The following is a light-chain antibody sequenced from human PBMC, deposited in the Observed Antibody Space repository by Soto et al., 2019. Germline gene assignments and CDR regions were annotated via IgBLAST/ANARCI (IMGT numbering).Light chain of an antibody. J-gene: IGKJ4*01. V-gene: IGKV3-15*01. Sequence: EIVLTQSPATLSLSPGERATLSCMASQGVSSYLAWYQQKPGQAPRLLIYDASNRATGIPARFSGSGSGTQFTLTISSLQSEDFAVYYCQQHNNWPLTFGGGTKVDIK. CDR1: QGVSSY. CDR3: QQHNNWPLT. CDR2: DAS.